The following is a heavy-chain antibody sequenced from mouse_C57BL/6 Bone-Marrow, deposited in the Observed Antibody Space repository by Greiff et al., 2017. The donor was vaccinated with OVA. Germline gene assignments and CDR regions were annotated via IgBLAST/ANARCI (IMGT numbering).Heavy chain of an antibody. V-gene: IGHV5-15*04. CDR3: ARRDYGSSHWYFDV. J-gene: IGHJ1*03. D-gene: IGHD1-1*01. Sequence: EVKLVESGGGLVQPGGSLKLSCAASGFTFSDYGMAWVRQAPRKGPEWVAFISNLAYSIYYADTVTGRFTISRENAKNTLYLEMSSLRSEDTAMYYCARRDYGSSHWYFDVWGTGTTVTVSS. CDR2: ISNLAYSI. CDR1: GFTFSDYG.